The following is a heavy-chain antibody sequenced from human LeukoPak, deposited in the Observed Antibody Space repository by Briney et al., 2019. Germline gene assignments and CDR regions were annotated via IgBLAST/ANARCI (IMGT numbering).Heavy chain of an antibody. Sequence: GGSLRLSCAASGVVFSNYAMSWGRQAPGKGLEWVSSISGSGADTYYADSVKGRFIISRDNSKNSVFLQMNRLRGEDTAVYYCANWRDIWSGYGFDSWGQGTLVTVSS. V-gene: IGHV3-23*01. CDR3: ANWRDIWSGYGFDS. J-gene: IGHJ4*02. CDR2: ISGSGADT. CDR1: GVVFSNYA. D-gene: IGHD3-3*01.